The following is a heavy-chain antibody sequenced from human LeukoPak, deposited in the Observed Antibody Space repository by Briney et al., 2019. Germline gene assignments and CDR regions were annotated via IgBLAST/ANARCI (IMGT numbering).Heavy chain of an antibody. J-gene: IGHJ4*02. CDR2: PYYSGST. CDR3: ARLSGSYWPAGY. D-gene: IGHD1-26*01. Sequence: SGTLSLTCTVSGGSISSSSYYWGWIRQPPRKGLEWIGSPYYSGSTYYNPSLKSRVTISVDTSKNQFSLKLSSVTAADTAVYYCARLSGSYWPAGYWGQGTLVTVSS. V-gene: IGHV4-39*01. CDR1: GGSISSSSYY.